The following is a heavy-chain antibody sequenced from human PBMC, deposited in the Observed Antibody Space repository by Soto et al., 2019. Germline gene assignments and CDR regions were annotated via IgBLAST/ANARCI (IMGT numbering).Heavy chain of an antibody. V-gene: IGHV4-4*02. Sequence: QVPLQESGPRLVRPSGTLSLTCTVSSGSISTANWWSWVRQPPGGGLEWIGEIYHRGSTNYNLSLKSRVTLSVDAFKIPFSLSLMSVPAAGSAIYYCARRGGGVVLAATTPFDYWGQGALVTVSS. CDR3: ARRGGGVVLAATTPFDY. CDR1: SGSISTANW. D-gene: IGHD2-15*01. CDR2: IYHRGST. J-gene: IGHJ4*02.